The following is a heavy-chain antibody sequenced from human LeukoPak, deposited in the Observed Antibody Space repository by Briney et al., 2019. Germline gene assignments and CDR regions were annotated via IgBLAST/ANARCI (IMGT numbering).Heavy chain of an antibody. CDR2: IKQDGSEK. CDR1: GFTFSSYW. Sequence: PGGSLRLSCAASGFTFSSYWMSWVRQAPGKGLEWVANIKQDGSEKYYVDSVKGRFTISRDNAKNSLYLQMNSLRAEDTAVYYCAKVRLQWLIHDAFDIWGQGTMVTVSS. V-gene: IGHV3-7*03. D-gene: IGHD6-19*01. CDR3: AKVRLQWLIHDAFDI. J-gene: IGHJ3*02.